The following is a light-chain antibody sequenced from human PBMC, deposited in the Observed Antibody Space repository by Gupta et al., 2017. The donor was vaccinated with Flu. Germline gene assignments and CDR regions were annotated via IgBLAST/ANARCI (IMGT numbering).Light chain of an antibody. CDR1: SGHSSYA. V-gene: IGLV4-69*01. CDR2: LNSDGSH. CDR3: QTWGTGIRV. J-gene: IGLJ3*02. Sequence: SGHSSYAIAWHQQQPKKGPRYLMKLNSDGSHSKGDGIPDRFSGSSSGAERYLTISSLQSEDEADYYCQTWGTGIRVFGGGTKLTVL.